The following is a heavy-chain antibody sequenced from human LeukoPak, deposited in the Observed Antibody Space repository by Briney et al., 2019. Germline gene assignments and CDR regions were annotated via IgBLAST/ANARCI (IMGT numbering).Heavy chain of an antibody. CDR1: GFTVSSNY. D-gene: IGHD4-17*01. V-gene: IGHV3-53*05. CDR3: AKAGYGDYYFDY. J-gene: IGHJ4*02. Sequence: QSGGSLRLSCAASGFTVSSNYMSWVRQAPGKGLEWVSVIYGGGTTYYADSVKGRFTISRDNAKNSLYLQMNSLRAEDTALYYCAKAGYGDYYFDYWGQGTLVTVSS. CDR2: IYGGGTT.